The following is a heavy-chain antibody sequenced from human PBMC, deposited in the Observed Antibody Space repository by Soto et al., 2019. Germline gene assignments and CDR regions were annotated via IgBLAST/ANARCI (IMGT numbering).Heavy chain of an antibody. D-gene: IGHD6-13*01. V-gene: IGHV3-43*01. J-gene: IGHJ6*02. CDR3: AKDIEAAALCSSMDV. CDR2: ISWDGGST. Sequence: PGGSLRLSCAASGFTFDDYTMHWVRQAPGKGLEWVSLISWDGGSTYYADSVKGRFTISRDNSKNSLYLQMNSLRTEDTALYYCAKDIEAAALCSSMDVWGQGNTVTVSS. CDR1: GFTFDDYT.